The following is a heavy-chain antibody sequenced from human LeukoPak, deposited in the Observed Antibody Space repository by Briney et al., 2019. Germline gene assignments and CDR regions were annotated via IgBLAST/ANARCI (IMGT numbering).Heavy chain of an antibody. CDR2: ISNNGGNT. D-gene: IGHD2-2*01. Sequence: GVSLRLSCAASGFTFSSYAMSWVRQAPGKGLEWVSTISNNGGNTYFADSVKGRFTISRDNSKNTLYLQMNSLRAEDTAIYYCAKGQPGYCTTTRCYFYYNWGQGTLVTVSS. J-gene: IGHJ4*02. CDR1: GFTFSSYA. V-gene: IGHV3-23*01. CDR3: AKGQPGYCTTTRCYFYYN.